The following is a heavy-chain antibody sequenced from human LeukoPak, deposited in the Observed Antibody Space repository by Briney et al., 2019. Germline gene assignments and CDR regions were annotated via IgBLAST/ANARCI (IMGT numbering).Heavy chain of an antibody. D-gene: IGHD3-3*01. Sequence: HPGGSLRLSCAASGFTFSSYAMHWVRQAPGKGLEWVAVISYDGSNKYYADSVKGRFTISRDNSKNTLYLQMNSLRAEDTAVYYCARDYDFWSGLSELRMDVWGQGTTVTVSS. V-gene: IGHV3-30-3*01. CDR3: ARDYDFWSGLSELRMDV. CDR2: ISYDGSNK. CDR1: GFTFSSYA. J-gene: IGHJ6*02.